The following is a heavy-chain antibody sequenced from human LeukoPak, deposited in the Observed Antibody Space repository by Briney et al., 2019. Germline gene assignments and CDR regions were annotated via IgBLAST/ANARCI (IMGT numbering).Heavy chain of an antibody. D-gene: IGHD3-9*01. Sequence: ASVRVSCKASGYTFTGYYMHWVRQAPGQGLEWMGWINPNSGGTNYAQKFQGRVTMTRDTSISTDYMELSRLRSADTAVYYCARSPHILTGENFDYWGQGTLVTVSS. CDR3: ARSPHILTGENFDY. CDR2: INPNSGGT. V-gene: IGHV1-2*02. CDR1: GYTFTGYY. J-gene: IGHJ4*02.